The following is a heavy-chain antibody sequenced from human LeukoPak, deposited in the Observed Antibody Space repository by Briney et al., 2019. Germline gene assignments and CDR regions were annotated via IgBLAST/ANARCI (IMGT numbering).Heavy chain of an antibody. CDR2: INPNSGGT. Sequence: ASVKVSCKASGYTFTGYYMHWVRQAPGQGLEWMGWINPNSGGTNYAQEFQGRVTMTRDTSISTAYMELSRLRSDDTAVYYCARDFLLSYDSSGYFSISVWGQGTLVTVSS. V-gene: IGHV1-2*02. CDR1: GYTFTGYY. CDR3: ARDFLLSYDSSGYFSISV. J-gene: IGHJ4*02. D-gene: IGHD3-22*01.